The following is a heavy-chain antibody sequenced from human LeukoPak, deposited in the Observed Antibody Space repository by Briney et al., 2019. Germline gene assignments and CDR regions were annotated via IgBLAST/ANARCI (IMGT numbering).Heavy chain of an antibody. Sequence: SETLSLTCAVSGGSISSGGYSWSWIRQPPGKGLEWIGYIYHSGSTYYNPSLKSRVTISVDRSKNQFSLKLSSVTAADTAVYYCARGPLRWFDYWGQGTLVTVSS. D-gene: IGHD4-17*01. CDR1: GGSISSGGYS. V-gene: IGHV4-30-2*01. J-gene: IGHJ5*01. CDR3: ARGPLRWFDY. CDR2: IYHSGST.